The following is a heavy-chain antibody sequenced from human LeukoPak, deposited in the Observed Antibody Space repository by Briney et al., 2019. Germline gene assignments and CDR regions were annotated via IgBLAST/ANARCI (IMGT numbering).Heavy chain of an antibody. V-gene: IGHV3-53*01. CDR1: FTVXSNY. CDR3: ARDXGGYXDSSGYFGWXDP. D-gene: IGHD3-22*01. J-gene: IGHJ5*02. Sequence: FTVXSNYMSWVRQAPGKGLEWVSVIYSGGSTYYADSVKGRFTISRDNSKNTLYLQMNSLRAEETAGYYFARDXGGYXDSSGYFGWXDPWGQGTXVTVSS. CDR2: IYSGGST.